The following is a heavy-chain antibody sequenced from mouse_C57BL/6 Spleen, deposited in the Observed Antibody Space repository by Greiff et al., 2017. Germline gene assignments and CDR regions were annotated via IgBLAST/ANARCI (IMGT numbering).Heavy chain of an antibody. CDR3: TLSGSSYDY. J-gene: IGHJ2*01. Sequence: EVQLQESGAELVRPGASVKLSCTASGFNIKDDYMHWVKQRPEQGLEWIGWIDPENGDTEYASKFQGKATITADTSSNTAYLQLSSLTSEDTAVYYCTLSGSSYDYWGQGTTLTVSS. D-gene: IGHD1-1*01. CDR1: GFNIKDDY. CDR2: IDPENGDT. V-gene: IGHV14-4*01.